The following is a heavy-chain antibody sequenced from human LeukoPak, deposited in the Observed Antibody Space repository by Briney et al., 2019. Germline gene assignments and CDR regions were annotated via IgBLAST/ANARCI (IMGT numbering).Heavy chain of an antibody. D-gene: IGHD1-26*01. CDR1: GFTFSSYA. V-gene: IGHV3-23*01. Sequence: PEGSLRLSCAASGFTFSSYAMSWVRQAPGKGLEWVSAISGSGGSTYYADSVKGRFTISRDNSKNTLYLQMNSLRAEDTAVYYCASFSSSGSYSPRFDYWGQGTLVTVSS. J-gene: IGHJ4*02. CDR2: ISGSGGST. CDR3: ASFSSSGSYSPRFDY.